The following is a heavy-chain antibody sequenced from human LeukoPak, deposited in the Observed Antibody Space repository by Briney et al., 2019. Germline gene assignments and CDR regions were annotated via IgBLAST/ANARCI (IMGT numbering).Heavy chain of an antibody. CDR2: IWNDGSNK. CDR3: ARAVGPFDY. CDR1: RFTFSVYG. Sequence: GGSLRLSCEASRFTFSVYGMHWVRQAPGKGLEWVAVIWNDGSNKYYADSVKGRFTISRDNSKNTLYLQMNSLRTEDMAVYYCARAVGPFDYWGQGTLVTVSS. J-gene: IGHJ4*02. V-gene: IGHV3-33*01. D-gene: IGHD2-15*01.